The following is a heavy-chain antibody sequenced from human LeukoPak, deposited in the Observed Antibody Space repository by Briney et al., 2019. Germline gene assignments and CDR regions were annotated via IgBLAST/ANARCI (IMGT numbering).Heavy chain of an antibody. CDR2: INHSGST. CDR3: ARDLGGVVPAAPYNWFDP. V-gene: IGHV4-34*01. CDR1: GGSFSGYY. D-gene: IGHD2-2*01. J-gene: IGHJ5*02. Sequence: SETLSLTCAVYGGSFSGYYWSWIRQPPGKGLEWIGEINHSGSTNYNPSLKSRVTISVDTSKNQFSLKLSSVTAADTAVYYCARDLGGVVPAAPYNWFDPWGQGTLVTVSS.